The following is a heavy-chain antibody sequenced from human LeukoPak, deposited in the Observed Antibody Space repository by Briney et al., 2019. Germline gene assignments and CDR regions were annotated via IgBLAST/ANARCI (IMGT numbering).Heavy chain of an antibody. J-gene: IGHJ4*02. CDR1: GYSFTSYW. CDR2: IYPGDSDT. D-gene: IGHD3-16*01. CDR3: ARRSFMITFGGASEYYFDY. V-gene: IGHV5-51*01. Sequence: GGSLQISCKGSGYSFTSYWIGGVRPMPGKGREGMGIIYPGDSDTRYSPSFQRQVTISAYTSIRTAYLQWSSLKASDTAMYYCARRSFMITFGGASEYYFDYWGQGTLVTVSS.